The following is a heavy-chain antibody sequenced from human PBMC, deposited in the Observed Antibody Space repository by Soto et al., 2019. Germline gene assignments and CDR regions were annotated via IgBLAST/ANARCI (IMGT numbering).Heavy chain of an antibody. J-gene: IGHJ4*02. Sequence: ESGGGVVQPGRSLRLSCAASGFTFSSYGMHWVRQAPGKGLEWVAVISYDGSNKYYADSVKGRFTISRDNSKNTLYLQMNSLRAEDTAVYYCAKVRGEDIVVGALDYWGQGTLVTVSS. D-gene: IGHD5-12*01. V-gene: IGHV3-30*18. CDR3: AKVRGEDIVVGALDY. CDR2: ISYDGSNK. CDR1: GFTFSSYG.